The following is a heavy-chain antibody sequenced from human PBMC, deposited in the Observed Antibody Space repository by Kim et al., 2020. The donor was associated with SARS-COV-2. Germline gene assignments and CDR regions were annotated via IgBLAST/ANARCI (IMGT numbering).Heavy chain of an antibody. V-gene: IGHV3-49*04. CDR2: IRSKADTGTT. Sequence: GGSLRLSCTASGFTFGDYGMSWARQAPGKGPEWIAFIRSKADTGTTDYGAAVKGRFTISRDDSKSIAYLHMNRLKSEDTAVYYCARARREATLGVVYYFDYWGQRTPVTVSP. CDR1: GFTFGDYG. D-gene: IGHD3-3*01. CDR3: ARARREATLGVVYYFDY. J-gene: IGHJ4*02.